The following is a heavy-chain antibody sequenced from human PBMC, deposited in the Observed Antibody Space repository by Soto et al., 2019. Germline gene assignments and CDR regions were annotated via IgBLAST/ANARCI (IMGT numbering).Heavy chain of an antibody. CDR1: GGSFSGYY. J-gene: IGHJ4*02. Sequence: TLSLTCAVYGGSFSGYYWSWIRQHPGKGLEWIGYIYYSGSTYYNPSLKSRVTISVDTSKNQFSLKLSSVTAADTAVYYCARVPTDGGNDYWGQGTLVTVSS. CDR3: ARVPTDGGNDY. D-gene: IGHD4-17*01. CDR2: IYYSGST. V-gene: IGHV4-31*11.